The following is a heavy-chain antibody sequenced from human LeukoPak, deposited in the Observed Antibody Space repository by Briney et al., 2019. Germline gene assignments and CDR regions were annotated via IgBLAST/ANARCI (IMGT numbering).Heavy chain of an antibody. J-gene: IGHJ3*02. CDR2: IYPGDSDT. V-gene: IGHV5-51*01. Sequence: GESLQISCQGSGYIFTSYWIGWVRQMPGKGLEWMGIIYPGDSDTRYSPSFQGQVTISADKSISTAYLQWSSLKASDTAMYYCARRGFHYGFDIWGQGTMVTVSS. CDR3: ARRGFHYGFDI. CDR1: GYIFTSYW. D-gene: IGHD3-10*01.